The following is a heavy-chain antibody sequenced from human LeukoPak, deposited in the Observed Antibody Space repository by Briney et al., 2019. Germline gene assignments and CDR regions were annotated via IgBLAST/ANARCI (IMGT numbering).Heavy chain of an antibody. J-gene: IGHJ4*02. D-gene: IGHD6-13*01. Sequence: SETLSLTCTVSGGSIGFFYWSWIRQPPGKTLEWIGYVYYSGSTTYNPSLKSRLTMSVDTSKNQFSLRLSSVTAADTAVYHCARHLGSSSWYLFDYWGQGKLVTVSS. CDR3: ARHLGSSSWYLFDY. CDR2: VYYSGST. V-gene: IGHV4-59*08. CDR1: GGSIGFFY.